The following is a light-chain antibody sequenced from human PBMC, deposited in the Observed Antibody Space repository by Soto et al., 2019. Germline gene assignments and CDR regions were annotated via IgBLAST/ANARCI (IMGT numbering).Light chain of an antibody. Sequence: EIVLTQSPGTLSLSPGERATLSCRASQTVSSTYLAWYQQKPGQPPRLLIYDASSRATSIPDRFSGSGSGTDFTLTISRLEPEDFAVYYCQHYGTSPHFGGGTKVEIK. CDR2: DAS. V-gene: IGKV3-20*01. CDR3: QHYGTSPH. J-gene: IGKJ4*01. CDR1: QTVSSTY.